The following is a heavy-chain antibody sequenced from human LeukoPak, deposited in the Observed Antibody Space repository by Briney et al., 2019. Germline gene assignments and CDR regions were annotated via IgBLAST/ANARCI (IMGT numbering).Heavy chain of an antibody. Sequence: SETLSLTCTVSGGPITTYYLSWIRQSAGMGLEWIGRISGSGVITYNPSLKSRVILSLDTSNNHFSLKLISVTAADTAVYYCARDSGTTGEVKFDPWGQGMLVTVSS. V-gene: IGHV4-4*07. CDR1: GGPITTYY. J-gene: IGHJ5*02. CDR2: ISGSGVI. D-gene: IGHD3-10*01. CDR3: ARDSGTTGEVKFDP.